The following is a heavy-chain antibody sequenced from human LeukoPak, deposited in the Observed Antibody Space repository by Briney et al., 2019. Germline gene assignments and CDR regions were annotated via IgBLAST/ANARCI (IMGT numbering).Heavy chain of an antibody. CDR1: GFTCSNAW. J-gene: IGHJ1*01. V-gene: IGHV3-15*01. CDR3: TTIARRALYFQH. Sequence: GGSLRLSCAPPGFTCSNAWMSGVRQAPGKGLEWVGRIKSKTDGGTTDYAAPVKGRFTISRDDSKNTLYLQMNSLKTEDTAVYYCTTIARRALYFQHWGQGTLVTASS. D-gene: IGHD1-14*01. CDR2: IKSKTDGGTT.